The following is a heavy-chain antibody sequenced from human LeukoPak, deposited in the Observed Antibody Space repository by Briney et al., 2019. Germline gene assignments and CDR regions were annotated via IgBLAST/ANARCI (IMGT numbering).Heavy chain of an antibody. Sequence: SVKVSCKASGGTFSSYAISWVRQAPGQGLEWMGRIIPILSIANYAQKFQGRVTITANKSTSTAYMELSSLRSEDTAVYYCARDLRDFSSSWYGEFDYWGQGTLVTVSS. CDR1: GGTFSSYA. J-gene: IGHJ4*02. D-gene: IGHD6-13*01. CDR2: IIPILSIA. CDR3: ARDLRDFSSSWYGEFDY. V-gene: IGHV1-69*04.